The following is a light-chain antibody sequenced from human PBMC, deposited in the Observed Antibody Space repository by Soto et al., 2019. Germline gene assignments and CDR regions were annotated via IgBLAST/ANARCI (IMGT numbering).Light chain of an antibody. CDR2: AAS. J-gene: IGKJ4*01. CDR1: QGITNF. CDR3: LHHNSYS. Sequence: NIQMTQSPSAMSASVGDRVTITCRARQGITNFLAWFQQKPGKVPNHLIFAASSLQSGVPSRFSGSGSGTEFTLTISSLQPEDFATYYCLHHNSYSFGGGTKVEIK. V-gene: IGKV1D-17*01.